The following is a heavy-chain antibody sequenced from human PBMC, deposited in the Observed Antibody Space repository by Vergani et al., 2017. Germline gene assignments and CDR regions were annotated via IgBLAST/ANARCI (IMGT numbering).Heavy chain of an antibody. Sequence: QVQLVQSGAEVKKPGSSVKVSCKASGGTFSSYAISWVRQAPGQGLEWMGRIIPILGIAHYAQKFQGRVTITADKSTSPAYMELSSLRSEDTAVYYCARADGTYYYDSSGYDAFDIWGQGTMVTVSS. V-gene: IGHV1-69*04. D-gene: IGHD3-22*01. CDR2: IIPILGIA. CDR3: ARADGTYYYDSSGYDAFDI. CDR1: GGTFSSYA. J-gene: IGHJ3*02.